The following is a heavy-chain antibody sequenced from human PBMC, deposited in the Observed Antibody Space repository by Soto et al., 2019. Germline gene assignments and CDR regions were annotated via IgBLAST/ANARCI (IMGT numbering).Heavy chain of an antibody. J-gene: IGHJ4*02. D-gene: IGHD3-3*01. CDR3: ARDLHGDGYFPY. CDR2: ISTSGSTR. V-gene: IGHV3-48*03. Sequence: PGGSLRLSCVASGFTFSSYEMNWVRQAPGKGLEWVSYISTSGSTRRYADSVKGRFTISRDNAKNSLFLQMNSLGAEDTAVYYCARDLHGDGYFPYWGQGTLVTVSS. CDR1: GFTFSSYE.